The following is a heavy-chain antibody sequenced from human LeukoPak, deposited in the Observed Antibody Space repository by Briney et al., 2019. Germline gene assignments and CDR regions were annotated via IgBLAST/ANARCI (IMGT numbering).Heavy chain of an antibody. CDR1: GYSLTGYY. Sequence: ASVTVSCKASGYSLTGYYIHWVRQAPGQGLEWMGWINPNSGGTNYAQKFQGRVTMTRDTSISTAYMELSRLRSDDTAVYYCATESPNSSGWYGPWGQGTLVSVSS. D-gene: IGHD6-19*01. CDR2: INPNSGGT. CDR3: ATESPNSSGWYGP. J-gene: IGHJ5*02. V-gene: IGHV1-2*02.